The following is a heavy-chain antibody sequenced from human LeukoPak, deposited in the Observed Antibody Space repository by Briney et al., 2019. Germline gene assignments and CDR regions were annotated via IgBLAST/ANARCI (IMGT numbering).Heavy chain of an antibody. CDR3: ARDRVTAISPFVY. CDR1: GFTFSSYS. J-gene: IGHJ4*02. Sequence: GGSLRLSCVVSGFTFSSYSINWVRQAPGKGLEWVSSISSSSSYIYYADSVKGRFTISRDNAKNSLYLQMNSLRAEDTAVYYCARDRVTAISPFVYWGQGTLVTVSS. V-gene: IGHV3-21*01. CDR2: ISSSSSYI. D-gene: IGHD2-21*02.